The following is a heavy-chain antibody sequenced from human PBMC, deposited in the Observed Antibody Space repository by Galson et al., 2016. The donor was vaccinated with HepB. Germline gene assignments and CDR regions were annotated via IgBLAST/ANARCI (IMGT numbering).Heavy chain of an antibody. Sequence: LSLTCGVSGGSIRSRHWWSWVRQSPGTGLEWIGEIHHSGATNYNPSLKSRVTLSVDRSNNHLSLELTSVTAADTAVYSCVRHCGGGDCYRAFDVWGQGTMVTVSA. CDR3: VRHCGGGDCYRAFDV. D-gene: IGHD2-21*02. V-gene: IGHV4-4*01. J-gene: IGHJ3*01. CDR2: IHHSGAT. CDR1: GGSIRSRHW.